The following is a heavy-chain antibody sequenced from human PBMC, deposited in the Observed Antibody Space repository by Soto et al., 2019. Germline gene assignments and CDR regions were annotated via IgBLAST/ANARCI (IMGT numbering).Heavy chain of an antibody. J-gene: IGHJ4*02. D-gene: IGHD3-10*01. CDR1: GYTFTDHG. CDR2: VSSYNGNT. V-gene: IGHV1-18*01. Sequence: QVQLVQSGPEVKKPGASVTVSCKTSGYTFTDHGIDWVRQAPGQGLEWVGWVSSYNGNTNYAYNLKDRVIMTTDASTSTAYMERRRPPSDDTAVYYCAREVEGSYSAADFWGQGTPVTVSS. CDR3: AREVEGSYSAADF.